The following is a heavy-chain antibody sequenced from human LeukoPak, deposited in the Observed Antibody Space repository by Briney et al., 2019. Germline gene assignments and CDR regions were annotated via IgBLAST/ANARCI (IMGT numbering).Heavy chain of an antibody. CDR2: IRYDGSNK. CDR3: AKMEAYYDSSGYYPTDY. V-gene: IGHV3-30*02. CDR1: GFTFSSYA. Sequence: GRSLRLSCAASGFTFSSYAMHWVRQAPGKGLEWVAFIRYDGSNKYYADSVKGRFTISRDNSKNTLYLQMNSLRAEDTAVYYCAKMEAYYDSSGYYPTDYWGQGTLVTVSS. D-gene: IGHD3-22*01. J-gene: IGHJ4*02.